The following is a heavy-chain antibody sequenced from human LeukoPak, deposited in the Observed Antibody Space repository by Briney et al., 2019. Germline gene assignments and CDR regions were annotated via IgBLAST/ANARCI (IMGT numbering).Heavy chain of an antibody. J-gene: IGHJ3*02. Sequence: SETLSLTCTVSGGSISSYYWSWIRQPPGKGLEWIGYIYYSGSTNYNPSLKSRVTISVDTSKNQFSLKLSSVTAADTAVYYCARLNYDFWSGYTPGAFDIWGQGTMVTVSS. V-gene: IGHV4-59*01. CDR1: GGSISSYY. CDR3: ARLNYDFWSGYTPGAFDI. D-gene: IGHD3-3*01. CDR2: IYYSGST.